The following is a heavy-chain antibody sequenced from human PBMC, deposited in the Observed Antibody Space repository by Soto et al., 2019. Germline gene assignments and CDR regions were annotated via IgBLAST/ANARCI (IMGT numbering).Heavy chain of an antibody. CDR2: INQDGSEK. CDR1: QFTFSNYW. J-gene: IGHJ6*02. Sequence: GGSLRLSCAVSQFTFSNYWMNWVRQAPGKGLEWVANINQDGSEKYYVDSVKGRFTISRDIAKNSLFLQMNSLRADDTAVYYCGRASPGMDVWGQGTTVTVSS. CDR3: GRASPGMDV. V-gene: IGHV3-7*01.